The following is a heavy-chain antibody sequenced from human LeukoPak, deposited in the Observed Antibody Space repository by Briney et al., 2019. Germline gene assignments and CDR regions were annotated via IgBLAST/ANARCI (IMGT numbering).Heavy chain of an antibody. D-gene: IGHD6-19*01. CDR1: GFTFTSDA. Sequence: GGSLRLSCVASGFTFTSDAMNWVRQAPGKGLEWVANIKQDGSEKSYVDSVKGRFTISRDNTKNSLYLQMNSLRAEDTAVYFCAREWAGPSFDYWGQGTLVTVSS. V-gene: IGHV3-7*01. J-gene: IGHJ4*02. CDR2: IKQDGSEK. CDR3: AREWAGPSFDY.